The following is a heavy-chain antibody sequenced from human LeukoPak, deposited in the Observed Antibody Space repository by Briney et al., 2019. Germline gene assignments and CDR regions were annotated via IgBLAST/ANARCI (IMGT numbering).Heavy chain of an antibody. CDR2: IYYSGST. Sequence: SETLSLTCTVSGGSISSYYWSWIRQPPGKGLEWIGYIYYSGSTNYNPSLKSRVTISVDTSKNQFSLKLTSVTAADTAVYYCARESHFDSTGYYYPQPFDIWGQGTTVTVSS. CDR3: ARESHFDSTGYYYPQPFDI. CDR1: GGSISSYY. V-gene: IGHV4-59*01. D-gene: IGHD3-22*01. J-gene: IGHJ3*02.